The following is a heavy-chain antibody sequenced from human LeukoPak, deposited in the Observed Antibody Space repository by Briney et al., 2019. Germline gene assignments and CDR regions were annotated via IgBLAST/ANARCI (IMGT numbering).Heavy chain of an antibody. D-gene: IGHD2-2*01. V-gene: IGHV3-21*01. CDR1: GFTFSSYS. Sequence: GGSLTLSCAASGFTFSSYSMNWVRQAPGKGLEWVSSISSSSSYIYYADSVKGRFTISRDNAKNSLYLQMNSLRAEDTAVYYCARISVVPAAGFDYWGQGTLVTVSS. CDR2: ISSSSSYI. J-gene: IGHJ4*02. CDR3: ARISVVPAAGFDY.